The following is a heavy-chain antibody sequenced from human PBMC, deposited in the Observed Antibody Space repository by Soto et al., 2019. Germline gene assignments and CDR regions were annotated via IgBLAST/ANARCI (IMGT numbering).Heavy chain of an antibody. J-gene: IGHJ4*02. D-gene: IGHD1-26*01. V-gene: IGHV1-69*01. CDR1: GDTFSSYA. CDR3: AREIAYGGNPLAFDS. Sequence: QEQLVQSGAEVKKPGSSVKVSCKASGDTFSSYAISWVRQAPGQGLDWMGGIIHFFNTSNYGQRFKGGVTMTADESTNTAYMELSSLRSDDTAMYYCAREIAYGGNPLAFDSWGQGTLVIVSS. CDR2: IIHFFNTS.